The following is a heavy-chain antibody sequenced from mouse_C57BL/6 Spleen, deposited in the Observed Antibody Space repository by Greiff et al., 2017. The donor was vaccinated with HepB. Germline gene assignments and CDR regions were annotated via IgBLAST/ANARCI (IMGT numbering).Heavy chain of an antibody. CDR2: ISSGSSTI. CDR1: GFTFSDYG. CDR3: ARGEYYYGSSSDV. D-gene: IGHD1-1*01. Sequence: EVQRVESGGGLVKPGGSLKLSCAASGFTFSDYGMHWVRQAPEKGLEWVAYISSGSSTIYYADTVKSRFTISRDNAKNTLFLQMTSLRSEDTAMYYCARGEYYYGSSSDVWGTGTTVTVSS. V-gene: IGHV5-17*01. J-gene: IGHJ1*03.